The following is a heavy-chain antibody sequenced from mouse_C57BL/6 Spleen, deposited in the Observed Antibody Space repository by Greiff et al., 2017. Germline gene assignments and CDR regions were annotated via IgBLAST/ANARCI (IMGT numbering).Heavy chain of an antibody. CDR2: IYPGDGDT. V-gene: IGHV1-82*01. CDR1: GYAFSSSW. CDR3: ARARQLRLPFDY. J-gene: IGHJ2*01. D-gene: IGHD3-2*02. Sequence: QVQLQQSGPELVKPGASVKISCKASGYAFSSSWMNWVKQRPGKGLEWIGRIYPGDGDTNYNGKFKGKATLTADKSSSTAYMQLSSLTSEDSAVYFCARARQLRLPFDYWGQGTTLTVSS.